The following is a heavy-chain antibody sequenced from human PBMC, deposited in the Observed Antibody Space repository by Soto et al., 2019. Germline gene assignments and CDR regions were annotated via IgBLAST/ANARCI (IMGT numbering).Heavy chain of an antibody. J-gene: IGHJ5*02. Sequence: GGSLRLSCATSGFTFTSFTMHWVGQAPGKGLELIAVMSYDGARTDYADAVKGRFTISRDTSKNTLYLQMNNLRPDDTAMYYCARDRPYGDPNWFDPWGQGALVTVSS. D-gene: IGHD4-17*01. CDR2: MSYDGART. CDR3: ARDRPYGDPNWFDP. V-gene: IGHV3-30-3*01. CDR1: GFTFTSFT.